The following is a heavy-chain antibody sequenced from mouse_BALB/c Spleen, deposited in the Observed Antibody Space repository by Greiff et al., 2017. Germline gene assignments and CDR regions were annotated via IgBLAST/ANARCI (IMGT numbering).Heavy chain of an antibody. CDR3: TRRGLLRYYFDY. V-gene: IGHV1-15*01. CDR1: GYTFTDYE. Sequence: QVQLQQSGAELVRPGASVTLSCKASGYTFTDYEMHWVKQTPVHGLEWIGAIDPETGGTAYNQKFKGKATLTADKSSSTAYMELRSLTSEDSAVYYCTRRGLLRYYFDYWGQGTTLTVSS. D-gene: IGHD1-1*01. J-gene: IGHJ2*01. CDR2: IDPETGGT.